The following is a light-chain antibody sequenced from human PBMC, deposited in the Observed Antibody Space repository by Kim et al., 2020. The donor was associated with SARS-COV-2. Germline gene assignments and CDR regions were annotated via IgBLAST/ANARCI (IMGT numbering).Light chain of an antibody. CDR1: QSISSY. V-gene: IGKV1-39*01. CDR2: SAS. Sequence: ASVGDRGIITCRASQSISSYLKWYQQKPGKAPKLLIYSASSLQSGVPSRFRGSGSGTDFTLTNSSLQPEDFATYYCQPSYGTPPTFGPGTKVDIK. CDR3: QPSYGTPPT. J-gene: IGKJ3*01.